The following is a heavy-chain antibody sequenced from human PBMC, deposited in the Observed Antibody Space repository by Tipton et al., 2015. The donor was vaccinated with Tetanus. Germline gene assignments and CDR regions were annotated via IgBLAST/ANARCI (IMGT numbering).Heavy chain of an antibody. CDR2: VWYDGSKQ. CDR3: AREADCSGGSCFSGDFDN. Sequence: SLRLSCAASGFTFNGYGMHWVRQAPGKGLEWLALVWYDGSKQYYADSVKGRFTISRDNSKNTVDLQMSSLRAEDTAVYYCAREADCSGGSCFSGDFDNWGQGTQVTVSS. CDR1: GFTFNGYG. D-gene: IGHD2-15*01. J-gene: IGHJ4*02. V-gene: IGHV3-33*01.